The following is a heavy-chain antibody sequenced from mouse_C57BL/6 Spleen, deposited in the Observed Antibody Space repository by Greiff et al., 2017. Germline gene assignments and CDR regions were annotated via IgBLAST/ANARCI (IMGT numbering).Heavy chain of an antibody. Sequence: EVMLVDSGGGLVQPGGSLSLSCAASGFTFTDYYMSWVRQPPGKALEWLGFIRNKANGYTTEYSASVKGRFTISRDNSQSILYLQMNALRAEDSATYYCARWGGNYEDYWGQGTTLTVSS. D-gene: IGHD2-1*01. V-gene: IGHV7-3*01. J-gene: IGHJ2*01. CDR1: GFTFTDYY. CDR2: IRNKANGYTT. CDR3: ARWGGNYEDY.